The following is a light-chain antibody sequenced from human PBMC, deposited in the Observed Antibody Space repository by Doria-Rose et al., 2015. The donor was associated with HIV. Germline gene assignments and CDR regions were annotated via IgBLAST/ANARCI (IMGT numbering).Light chain of an antibody. Sequence: TQSPGTLSLSPGERATLSCRASQRVKSSYLAWYQQKPGQAPRLLIYDASTRATGIPDRFSVSGSGTDFTLTTGRLEPEDVAVYYCQQYGTSRGTFGQGTRLEIK. CDR2: DAS. CDR3: QQYGTSRGT. J-gene: IGKJ5*01. CDR1: QRVKSSY. V-gene: IGKV3-20*01.